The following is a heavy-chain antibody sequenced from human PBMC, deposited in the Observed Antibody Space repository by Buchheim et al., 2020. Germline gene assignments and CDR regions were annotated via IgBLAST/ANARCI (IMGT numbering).Heavy chain of an antibody. CDR3: ARVLSSGYYETHPFDY. J-gene: IGHJ4*02. V-gene: IGHV4-34*01. D-gene: IGHD3-22*01. CDR2: INHSGST. CDR1: GGSFSGYY. Sequence: QVQLQQWGAGLLKPSETLSLTCAVYGGSFSGYYWSWIRQPPGKGLEWIGEINHSGSTNYNPSLKSRVTISVDTSKNQSSLKLSSVNAADTAVYYCARVLSSGYYETHPFDYWGQGTL.